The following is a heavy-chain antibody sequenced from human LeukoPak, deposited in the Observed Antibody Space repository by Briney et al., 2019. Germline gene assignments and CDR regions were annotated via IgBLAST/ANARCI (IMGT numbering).Heavy chain of an antibody. J-gene: IGHJ6*02. D-gene: IGHD6-13*01. CDR3: AADRQQLVQGDYYGMDV. Sequence: GASVKVSCKASGFTFTSSAMQWVRQARGQRLEWIGWIVVGSGNTNYAQKFQERVTITRDMSTSTAYMELCSLRSEDTAVYYCAADRQQLVQGDYYGMDVWGQGTTVTVSS. CDR2: IVVGSGNT. CDR1: GFTFTSSA. V-gene: IGHV1-58*02.